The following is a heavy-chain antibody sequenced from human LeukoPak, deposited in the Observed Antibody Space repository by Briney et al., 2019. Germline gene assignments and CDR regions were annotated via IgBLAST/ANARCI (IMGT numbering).Heavy chain of an antibody. J-gene: IGHJ4*02. D-gene: IGHD1-26*01. V-gene: IGHV3-74*01. Sequence: SGGSLRLSCAVSGFTFSDYWMHWVRQAPGKGLVWVSRITSDGSSTTYADSVKGRFTISRDNAKNTLYLQMNSLRVEDTAVYYCVPGIYYYFHYWGQGTLVTVSS. CDR1: GFTFSDYW. CDR2: ITSDGSST. CDR3: VPGIYYYFHY.